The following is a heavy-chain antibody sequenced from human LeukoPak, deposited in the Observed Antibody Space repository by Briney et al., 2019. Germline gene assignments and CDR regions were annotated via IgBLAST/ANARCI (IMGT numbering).Heavy chain of an antibody. D-gene: IGHD1-26*01. CDR2: IIPILGIA. Sequence: SVKVSCKASGGTYSSYAISWVRQAPGQGLEWMGRIIPILGIANYAQKFQGRVTITADKSTSTAYMELSSLRSEDTAVYYCARSGSSDYYYGMDVWGQGTTVTVSS. CDR1: GGTYSSYA. J-gene: IGHJ6*02. V-gene: IGHV1-69*04. CDR3: ARSGSSDYYYGMDV.